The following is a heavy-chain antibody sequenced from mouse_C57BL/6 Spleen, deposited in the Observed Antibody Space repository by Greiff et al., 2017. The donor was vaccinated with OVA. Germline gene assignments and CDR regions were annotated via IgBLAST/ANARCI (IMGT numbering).Heavy chain of an antibody. CDR3: ARHDDYLDY. J-gene: IGHJ2*01. CDR2: ISSGGSYT. CDR1: GFTFSSYG. D-gene: IGHD2-3*01. V-gene: IGHV5-6*01. Sequence: VQLQQSGGDLVKPGGSLKLSCAASGFTFSSYGMSWVRQTPDKRLEWVATISSGGSYTYYPDSVKGRFTISRANAKNTLYLQMSSLKSEDTAMYYCARHDDYLDYWGQGTTLTVSS.